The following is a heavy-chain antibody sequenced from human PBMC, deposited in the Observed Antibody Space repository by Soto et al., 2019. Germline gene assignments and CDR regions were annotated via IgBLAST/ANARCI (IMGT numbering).Heavy chain of an antibody. CDR2: IWYDGSNK. V-gene: IGHV3-33*01. Sequence: SLRLSCAASGFTFSSYGMHWVRQAPGKGLEWVAVIWYDGSNKYYADSVKGRFTISRDNSKNTLYLQMNSLRAEDTAVYYCAREFMITFGGVIVINGMDVWGQGTTVTAP. CDR3: AREFMITFGGVIVINGMDV. J-gene: IGHJ6*02. D-gene: IGHD3-16*02. CDR1: GFTFSSYG.